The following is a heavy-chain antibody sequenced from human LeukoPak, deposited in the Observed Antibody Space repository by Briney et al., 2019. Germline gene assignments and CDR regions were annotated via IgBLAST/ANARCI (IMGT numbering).Heavy chain of an antibody. CDR1: GFTFSNAW. CDR3: TTEAPQYDFWSGYYGNYYYYMDV. V-gene: IGHV3-15*01. J-gene: IGHJ6*03. CDR2: IKSKTDGGTT. D-gene: IGHD3-3*01. Sequence: PGGSLRLSCAASGFTFSNAWMSWVRQAPGKRLEWVGRIKSKTDGGTTDYAAPVKGRFTISRDDSKNTLYLQMNSLKTEDTAVYYCTTEAPQYDFWSGYYGNYYYYMDVWGKGTAVTVSS.